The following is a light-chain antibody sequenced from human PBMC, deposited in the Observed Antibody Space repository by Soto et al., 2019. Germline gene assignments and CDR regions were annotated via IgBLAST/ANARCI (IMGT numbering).Light chain of an antibody. J-gene: IGLJ1*01. CDR1: SRDVGSYNY. CDR2: EVS. V-gene: IGLV2-14*01. Sequence: QSALTQPASVSGSPGQSITISCTGTSRDVGSYNYVSWYQQHPGNAPQLMIYEVSNRPSGVSNRFSGSKSGNTASLTISGLQAEDEGVYYCSSYTSSSPRVFGTGTKVTVL. CDR3: SSYTSSSPRV.